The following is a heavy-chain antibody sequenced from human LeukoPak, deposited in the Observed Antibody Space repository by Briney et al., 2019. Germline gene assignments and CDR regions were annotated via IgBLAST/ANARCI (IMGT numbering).Heavy chain of an antibody. V-gene: IGHV5-51*01. CDR2: IYPGDSDT. CDR1: GYSFTSYW. CDR3: ARRGVASGSYSGDAFDI. Sequence: GESLKTSCKGSGYSFTSYWIGWVRQMPGKGLEWMGIIYPGDSDTRYSPSFQGQVTISADKSISTAYLQWSSLKASDTAMYYCARRGVASGSYSGDAFDIWGQGTMVTVSS. J-gene: IGHJ3*02. D-gene: IGHD1-26*01.